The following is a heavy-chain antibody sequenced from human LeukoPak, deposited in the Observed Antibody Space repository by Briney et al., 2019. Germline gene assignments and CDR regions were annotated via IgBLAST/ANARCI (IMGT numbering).Heavy chain of an antibody. CDR3: AELGITMIGGV. V-gene: IGHV3-48*03. D-gene: IGHD3-10*02. J-gene: IGHJ6*04. Sequence: PGGSLRLSCGASGFTFSSYEMNCVRQDARGGREWVSYISSSGSNIYYADSVKGRFTISRDNAKNSLYLQINSLRAEDTAVYYCAELGITMIGGVWGKGTTVTISS. CDR2: ISSSGSNI. CDR1: GFTFSSYE.